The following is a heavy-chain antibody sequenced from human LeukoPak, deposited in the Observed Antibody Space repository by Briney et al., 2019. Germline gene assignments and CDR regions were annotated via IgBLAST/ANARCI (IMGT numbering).Heavy chain of an antibody. Sequence: ASVKVSCKASGYTFTSYGISWVRQAPGQGLEWMGWISAYNGNTNYAQKLQGRVTMTTDTSTSTAYMELSSLRSEDTAVYYCARPSHYYYDSSGYYSPDAFDIWGQGTMVTVSS. J-gene: IGHJ3*02. V-gene: IGHV1-18*01. CDR3: ARPSHYYYDSSGYYSPDAFDI. CDR1: GYTFTSYG. D-gene: IGHD3-22*01. CDR2: ISAYNGNT.